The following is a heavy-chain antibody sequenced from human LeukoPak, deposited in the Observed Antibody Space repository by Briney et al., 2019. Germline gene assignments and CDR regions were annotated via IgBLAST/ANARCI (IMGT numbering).Heavy chain of an antibody. CDR3: TRGGSMVRGVL. CDR2: MNSGGST. D-gene: IGHD3-10*01. V-gene: IGHV3-53*01. CDR1: GFILSSDF. Sequence: GGSLRLSCAASGFILSSDFMNWVRQAPGKGLEWVSAMNSGGSTFYAASVKGRFIISRDKSTNTLYPQMHSLSVDDTAVYYCTRGGSMVRGVLWGQGKLVTVSS. J-gene: IGHJ4*02.